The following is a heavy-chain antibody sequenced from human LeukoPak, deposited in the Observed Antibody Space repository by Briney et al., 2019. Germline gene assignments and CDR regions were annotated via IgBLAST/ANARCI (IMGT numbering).Heavy chain of an antibody. V-gene: IGHV4-39*07. J-gene: IGHJ4*02. CDR3: ASYYVRGTSFDY. Sequence: PSETLSLTCTVSGGSISSSSYYWGWIRQPPGKGLEWIGSIYYSGSTYYNPSLKSRVTISVDTSKNQFSLRLSSVTAADTAVYYCASYYVRGTSFDYWGQGTLVTVSS. D-gene: IGHD3-10*02. CDR2: IYYSGST. CDR1: GGSISSSSYY.